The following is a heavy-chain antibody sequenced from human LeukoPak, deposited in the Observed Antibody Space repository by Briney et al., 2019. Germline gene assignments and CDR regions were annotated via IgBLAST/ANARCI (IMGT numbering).Heavy chain of an antibody. D-gene: IGHD1-26*01. J-gene: IGHJ4*02. CDR1: GFTFSSYG. Sequence: PGGSLRLSCAASGFTFSSYGMHWVRQAPGKGLEWVSYISNSGTTIYYADSVKGRFTISRDNAKNSLYLQMNSLRAEDTAVYYCARGGGNYPFFDYWGQGTLVTVSS. CDR3: ARGGGNYPFFDY. V-gene: IGHV3-48*04. CDR2: ISNSGTTI.